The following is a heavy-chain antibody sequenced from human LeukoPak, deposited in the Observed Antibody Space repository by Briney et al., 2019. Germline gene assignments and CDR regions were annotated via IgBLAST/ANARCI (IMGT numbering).Heavy chain of an antibody. CDR3: ARLVDTRVIRGYYFDP. J-gene: IGHJ5*02. Sequence: SQTLSLTRTVSGVSVSSGSYYWSWIRQPAGKGLEWIGRIYISGSTNYNSSLRGRVTMSIDTSKNQFSLTLTSVTAADTAVYYCARLVDTRVIRGYYFDPWGQGTLVTVSS. CDR1: GVSVSSGSYY. D-gene: IGHD3-22*01. CDR2: IYISGST. V-gene: IGHV4-61*02.